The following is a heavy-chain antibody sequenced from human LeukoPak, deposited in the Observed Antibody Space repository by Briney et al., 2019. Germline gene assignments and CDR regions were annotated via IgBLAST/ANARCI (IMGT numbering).Heavy chain of an antibody. V-gene: IGHV4-31*03. CDR3: AGDREPQSTELDY. CDR2: IYYSGST. J-gene: IGHJ4*02. Sequence: SETLSLTCTVSGGSISSGGYYWSWIRQHPGKGLEWIGYIYYSGSTYYNPSLKSRVTISVDTSKNQFSLKLSSVTAADTAVYYCAGDREPQSTELDYWGQGTLVTVSS. CDR1: GGSISSGGYY.